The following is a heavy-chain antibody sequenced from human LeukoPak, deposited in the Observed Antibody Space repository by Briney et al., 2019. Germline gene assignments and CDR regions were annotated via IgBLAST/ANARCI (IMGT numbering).Heavy chain of an antibody. CDR1: GGSVSSGISY. CDR2: ISDSGGS. J-gene: IGHJ4*02. V-gene: IGHV4-61*01. Sequence: PSETLSLTCSVSGGSVSSGISYWSWIRQPPGEGLEWIAYISDSGGSDYNPSLRGRVTISLDTSKNQFSLRLTSVTAADTAVYYCASSIAVAGPYFDYWGQGTLVTVSS. CDR3: ASSIAVAGPYFDY. D-gene: IGHD6-19*01.